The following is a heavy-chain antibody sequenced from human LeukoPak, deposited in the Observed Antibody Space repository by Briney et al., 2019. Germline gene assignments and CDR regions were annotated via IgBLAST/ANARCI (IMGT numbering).Heavy chain of an antibody. V-gene: IGHV3-30-3*01. CDR1: AFTFSVYA. CDR3: ARDGSYCGGDCYLYPYFDY. J-gene: IGHJ4*02. Sequence: SGRSLRLSCAASAFTFSVYAMHWVRQAPGKGLEWVAVISYDGTIKVYAESVKGRFTISRDNSENTLYLQMNSLRPEDTAMYYCARDGSYCGGDCYLYPYFDYWGQGSLVTVSS. CDR2: ISYDGTIK. D-gene: IGHD2-21*02.